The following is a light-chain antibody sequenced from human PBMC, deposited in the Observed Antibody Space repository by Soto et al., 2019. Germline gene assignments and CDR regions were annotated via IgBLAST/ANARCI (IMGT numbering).Light chain of an antibody. Sequence: QPVLTQSPSASASLGASVKLTCTLSSGHSSYAIAWHQQQPEKGPRYLMKLNSDGSHSKGDGIPDRFSGSSSGAERYLTISSLQSEDEADYYCQTWGTGIHGPHVVFGGGTKLTVL. CDR3: QTWGTGIHGPHVV. CDR2: LNSDGSH. J-gene: IGLJ2*01. V-gene: IGLV4-69*01. CDR1: SGHSSYA.